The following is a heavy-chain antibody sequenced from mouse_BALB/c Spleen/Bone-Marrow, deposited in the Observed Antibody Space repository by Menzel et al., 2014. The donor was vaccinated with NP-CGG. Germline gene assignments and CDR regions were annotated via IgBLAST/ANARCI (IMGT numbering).Heavy chain of an antibody. J-gene: IGHJ1*01. CDR1: GFTFTDYY. V-gene: IGHV7-3*02. CDR2: IRNKANGYTT. Sequence: EVNVVESGGGSVQPGGSLRLSCATSGFTFTDYYMSWVRQPPGKALEWLGFIRNKANGYTTEYSASVKGRFTISRDNSQRILYLQMNTLRAGDSATYYCARDENVGIYWYFDVWGAGTTVIVSS. CDR3: ARDENVGIYWYFDV.